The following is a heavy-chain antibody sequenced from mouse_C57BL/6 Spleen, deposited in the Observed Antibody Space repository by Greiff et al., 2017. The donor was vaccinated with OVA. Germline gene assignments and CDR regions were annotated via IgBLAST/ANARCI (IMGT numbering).Heavy chain of an antibody. V-gene: IGHV1-82*01. D-gene: IGHD1-1*01. CDR2: IYPGDGDT. CDR3: ARRRDCYGSGGYAMDY. Sequence: QVQLQQSGPELVTPGASVKLSCKASGYAFSSSWMNWVKPRPGKGLEWIGRIYPGDGDTNYNGKFKGKATLTADKSSSTAYMPLSSLTSEDSAVYFGARRRDCYGSGGYAMDYWGQGTSVTVSS. CDR1: GYAFSSSW. J-gene: IGHJ4*01.